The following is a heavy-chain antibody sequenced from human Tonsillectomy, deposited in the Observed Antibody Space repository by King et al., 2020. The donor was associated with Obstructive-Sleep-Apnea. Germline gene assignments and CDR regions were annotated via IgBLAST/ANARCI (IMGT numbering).Heavy chain of an antibody. Sequence: VTLKESGPVLVKPTETLTLTCTVSGFSLSNARMGVSWIRQPPGKALEWLAHIFSIDEKSYSTSLQSRLTISKDTSKSQVVLTITNMDPVDTATYYCARTIFGVVIMAFDYWGQGTLVTVSS. CDR1: GFSLSNARMG. J-gene: IGHJ4*02. D-gene: IGHD3-3*01. V-gene: IGHV2-26*01. CDR3: ARTIFGVVIMAFDY. CDR2: IFSIDEK.